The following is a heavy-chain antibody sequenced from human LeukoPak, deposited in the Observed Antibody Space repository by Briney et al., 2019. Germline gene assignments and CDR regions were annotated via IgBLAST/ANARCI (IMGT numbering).Heavy chain of an antibody. CDR2: INHSGST. Sequence: SETLSLTCTVSGGSISSYYWSWIRQPPGKGLEWIGEINHSGSTNYNPSLKSRVTISVDTSKNQFSLKLSSVTAADTAVYYCARGRPTRWLVQRFDYWGQGTLVTVSS. V-gene: IGHV4-34*01. D-gene: IGHD6-19*01. CDR3: ARGRPTRWLVQRFDY. J-gene: IGHJ4*02. CDR1: GGSISSYY.